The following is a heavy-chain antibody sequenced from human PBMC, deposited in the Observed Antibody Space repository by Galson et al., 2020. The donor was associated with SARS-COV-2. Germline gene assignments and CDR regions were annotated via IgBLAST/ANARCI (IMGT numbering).Heavy chain of an antibody. J-gene: IGHJ5*02. D-gene: IGHD3-10*01. CDR3: ARNMVRGGINP. V-gene: IGHV4-34*01. CDR1: GGSFSGYY. CDR2: INYSGST. Sequence: SETLSLTCAVYGGSFSGYYWTWMRQSPKKGLECIGEINYSGSTNYHPSLKSRVIISVDTSKKQLSLKLSSVTAADTGVYFCARNMVRGGINPWGQGTLVTVSS.